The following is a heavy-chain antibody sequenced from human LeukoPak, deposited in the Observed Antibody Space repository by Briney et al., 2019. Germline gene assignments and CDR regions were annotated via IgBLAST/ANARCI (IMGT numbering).Heavy chain of an antibody. CDR3: TRSPDIDILTGYSRYYFDY. Sequence: GESLKISCKNSGYSFTNYWIGWVRQMPGKGLEWMGVIYPGDSHTRYSPSFQGQGTISADKSISTAYLQWNSLKASDTAIYYCTRSPDIDILTGYSRYYFDYWGQGTLVTVSS. V-gene: IGHV5-51*01. J-gene: IGHJ4*02. CDR1: GYSFTNYW. CDR2: IYPGDSHT. D-gene: IGHD3-9*01.